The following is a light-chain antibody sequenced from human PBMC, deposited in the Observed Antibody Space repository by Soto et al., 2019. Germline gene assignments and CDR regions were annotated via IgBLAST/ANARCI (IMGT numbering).Light chain of an antibody. V-gene: IGLV2-8*01. J-gene: IGLJ2*01. CDR1: SSDFGAYDY. Sequence: QSVLTQLPSASGSPGQSVTISCTGTSSDFGAYDYISWYQQHPGKAPKLIIYEVSKRPSGVPDRFSGSRSDNTASLTVSGLQADDEGDCYCSAFAASNTLLFGGGTQLTVL. CDR2: EVS. CDR3: SAFAASNTLL.